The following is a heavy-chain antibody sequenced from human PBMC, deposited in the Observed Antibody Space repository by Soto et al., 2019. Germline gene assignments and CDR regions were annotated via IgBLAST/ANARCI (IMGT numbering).Heavy chain of an antibody. CDR2: INYSGTT. Sequence: LSLTCTVSGGSISTSTFFWTWIRQPPGKGPEWMGSINYSGTTYYTSSLRSRMTISVDTSKNQFSLKMSSVTAADTAVYYCARLIYFFTTISYFDFWAQGSLVTVSS. CDR3: ARLIYFFTTISYFDF. D-gene: IGHD3-22*01. CDR1: GGSISTSTFF. V-gene: IGHV4-39*01. J-gene: IGHJ4*02.